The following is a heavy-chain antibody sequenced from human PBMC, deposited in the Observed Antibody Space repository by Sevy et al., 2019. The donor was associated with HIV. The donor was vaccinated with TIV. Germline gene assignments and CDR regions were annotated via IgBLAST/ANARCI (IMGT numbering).Heavy chain of an antibody. D-gene: IGHD1-26*01. J-gene: IGHJ4*02. V-gene: IGHV4-34*01. Sequence: SETLSLTCAVYSESFRRYYWNWIRQSPEKGLEWIGEINHSGTTNYNPSLKSRVTISVDPSRNQFSLKLNSLTAADTAVYYCASDSGTYTYYFDYWGQGTPVTVSS. CDR3: ASDSGTYTYYFDY. CDR1: SESFRRYY. CDR2: INHSGTT.